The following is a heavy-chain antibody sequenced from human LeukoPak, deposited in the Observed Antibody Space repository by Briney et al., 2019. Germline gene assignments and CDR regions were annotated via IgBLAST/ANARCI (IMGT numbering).Heavy chain of an antibody. J-gene: IGHJ4*02. CDR3: AKVRGYSYIFDY. CDR1: GLTVSSNY. CDR2: IYSGGST. D-gene: IGHD5-18*01. Sequence: GGSLRLSCAASGLTVSSNYMSWVRQAPGKGLEWVSVIYSGGSTYYADSVKGRFTISRDNSKNTLYLQMNSLRAEDTAVCYCAKVRGYSYIFDYWGQGTLVTVSS. V-gene: IGHV3-53*01.